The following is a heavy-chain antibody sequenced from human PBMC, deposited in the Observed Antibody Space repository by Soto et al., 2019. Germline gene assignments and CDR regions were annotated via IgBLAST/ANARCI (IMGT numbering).Heavy chain of an antibody. V-gene: IGHV4-59*01. J-gene: IGHJ4*02. CDR3: ARAPMVLSRSYFDS. Sequence: SEPLSLPCTVSGGSISNFYWSWIRQPPGKGLEWIGYISYSGNTNYNPSLKSRVSISVDTSKNQLSLNLTSVTAADTAVYYCARAPMVLSRSYFDSWGQGTPVTVAS. CDR2: ISYSGNT. D-gene: IGHD2-8*01. CDR1: GGSISNFY.